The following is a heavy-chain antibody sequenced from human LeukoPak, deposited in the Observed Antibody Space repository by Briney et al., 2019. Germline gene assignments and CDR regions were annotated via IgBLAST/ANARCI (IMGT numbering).Heavy chain of an antibody. J-gene: IGHJ4*02. V-gene: IGHV3-21*01. CDR3: AKIGHYGGYYDY. CDR2: ISSSSSYI. CDR1: GFTFSSYS. D-gene: IGHD3-10*01. Sequence: PGGSLRLSCAASGFTFSSYSMNWVRQAPGKGLEWVSSISSSSSYIYYADSVKGRFTISRDNAKNSLYLQMNSLRAEDTAVYYCAKIGHYGGYYDYWGQGTLVTVSS.